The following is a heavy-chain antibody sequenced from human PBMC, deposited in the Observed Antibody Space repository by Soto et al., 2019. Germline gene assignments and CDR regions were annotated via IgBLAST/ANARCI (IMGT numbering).Heavy chain of an antibody. V-gene: IGHV2-5*01. J-gene: IGHJ4*02. CDR2: VYWTDDK. D-gene: IGHD2-8*02. Sequence: SGPTMVNPTQTLTLTCTFSGFSLTTRGMGVGWIRQPPGKALEWLAVVYWTDDKRYSPFLKNRLTSTRDTSKHEVVLTMTNMDPVDTATYYCAQGKKATGGVWVEYYFDNWGQGTLVTVSS. CDR1: GFSLTTRGMG. CDR3: AQGKKATGGVWVEYYFDN.